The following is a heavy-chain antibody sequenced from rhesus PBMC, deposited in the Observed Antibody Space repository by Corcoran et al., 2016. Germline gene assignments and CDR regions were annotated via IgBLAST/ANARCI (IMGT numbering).Heavy chain of an antibody. CDR2: ISGSSSST. CDR3: ARDEYSNYVYFDY. J-gene: IGHJ4*01. V-gene: IGHV4-65*01. CDR1: GGSVSSSNW. D-gene: IGHD4-23*01. Sequence: QVQLQESGPGLVKPSETLSLTCAVSGGSVSSSNWWSWIRQPPGKGLAWIGYISGSSSSTYYNPSLKSRVTISTDTSKNQFSLKLSSVTAADTAVYYCARDEYSNYVYFDYWGQGVLVTVSS.